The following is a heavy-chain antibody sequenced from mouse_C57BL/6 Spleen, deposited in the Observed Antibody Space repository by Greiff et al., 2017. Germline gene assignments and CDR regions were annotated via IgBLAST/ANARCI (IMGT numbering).Heavy chain of an antibody. CDR3: ARRFRGYFDV. Sequence: QVHVKQSGAELVKPGASVKISCKASGYAFSSYWMNWVKQRPGKGLEWIGQIYPGDGDTNYNGKFKGKATLTADKSSSTAYMQLSSLTSEDSAVYFCARRFRGYFDVWGTGTTVTVSS. V-gene: IGHV1-80*01. CDR1: GYAFSSYW. CDR2: IYPGDGDT. J-gene: IGHJ1*03.